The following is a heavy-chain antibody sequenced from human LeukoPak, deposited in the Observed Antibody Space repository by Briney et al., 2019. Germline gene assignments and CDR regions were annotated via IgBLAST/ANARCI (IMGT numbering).Heavy chain of an antibody. CDR1: GFTFSRYS. Sequence: GGSLRLSCAASGFTFSRYSMNWVRQAPGKGLEWVSSISSSSSYIYYADSVKGRFTISRDNAKNSLYLQMNSLRAEDTAVYYCARDPEGGSYYPDYWGQGTLVTVSS. D-gene: IGHD1-26*01. J-gene: IGHJ4*02. CDR2: ISSSSSYI. V-gene: IGHV3-21*01. CDR3: ARDPEGGSYYPDY.